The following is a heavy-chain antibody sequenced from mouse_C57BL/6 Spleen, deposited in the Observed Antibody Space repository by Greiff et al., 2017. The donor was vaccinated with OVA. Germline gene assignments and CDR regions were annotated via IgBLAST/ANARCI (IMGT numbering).Heavy chain of an antibody. Sequence: EVQLQQPGPELVKPGASVKIPCKASGYTFTDYNMDWVKQSHGKSLEWIGDINPNNGGTIYNQKFKGKATLTVDKSSSTAYMELRSLTSEDTAVYYCARTAQATAWFAYWGQGTLVTVSA. CDR1: GYTFTDYN. CDR3: ARTAQATAWFAY. J-gene: IGHJ3*01. D-gene: IGHD3-2*02. CDR2: INPNNGGT. V-gene: IGHV1-18*01.